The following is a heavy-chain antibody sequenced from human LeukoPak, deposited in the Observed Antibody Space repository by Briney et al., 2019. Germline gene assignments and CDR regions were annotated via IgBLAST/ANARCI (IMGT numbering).Heavy chain of an antibody. CDR3: ARVEEGYGSGRRENYYYYYMDV. CDR2: IYYSGST. D-gene: IGHD3-10*01. V-gene: IGHV4-59*01. CDR1: GGSISSYY. J-gene: IGHJ6*03. Sequence: SEALSLTCTVSGGSISSYYWSWIRQPPGKGLEWIGYIYYSGSTNYNPSLKSRVTISVNTSKNQFSLKLSSVTAADTAVYYCARVEEGYGSGRRENYYYYYMDVWGKGTTVTISS.